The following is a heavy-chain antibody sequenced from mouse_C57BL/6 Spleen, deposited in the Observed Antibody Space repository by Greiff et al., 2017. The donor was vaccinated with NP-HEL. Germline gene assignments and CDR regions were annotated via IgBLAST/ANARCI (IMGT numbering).Heavy chain of an antibody. J-gene: IGHJ2*01. CDR2: INPNNGGT. Sequence: VQLKESGPELVKPGASVKMSCKASGYTFTDYNMHWVKQSHGKSLEWIGYINPNNGGTSYNQKFKGKATLTVNKSSSTAYMELRSLTSEDSAVYYCARSPFYYGSSFYYFDYWGQGTTLTVSS. D-gene: IGHD1-1*01. CDR3: ARSPFYYGSSFYYFDY. V-gene: IGHV1-22*01. CDR1: GYTFTDYN.